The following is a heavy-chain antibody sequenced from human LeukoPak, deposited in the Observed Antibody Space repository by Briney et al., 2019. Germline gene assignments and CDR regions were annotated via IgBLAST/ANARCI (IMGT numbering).Heavy chain of an antibody. D-gene: IGHD2-8*01. CDR3: ARANPVLMVSKYFQH. CDR1: GFPLSSYA. J-gene: IGHJ1*01. V-gene: IGHV3-23*01. CDR2: TSSSDPGT. Sequence: GGSLRLSCAASGFPLSSYAMSWVRQGPGKGLEWVAATSSSDPGTYHADSVKGRFTISRDNSKNTLYLQMNSLRAEDTAVYYCARANPVLMVSKYFQHWGQGTLVTVSS.